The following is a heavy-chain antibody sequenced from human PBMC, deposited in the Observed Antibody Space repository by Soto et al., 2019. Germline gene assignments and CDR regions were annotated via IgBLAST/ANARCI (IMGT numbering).Heavy chain of an antibody. CDR1: GYTFSHYG. V-gene: IGHV1-18*01. CDR2: ISAYNGNR. D-gene: IGHD1-26*01. Sequence: EASVKVSCKASGYTFSHYGIGWVRQAPGQGLEWMGWISAYNGNRHFAEGLRGRITMTTNTTTSTADMELRSLSSDDTAVYYCARGGQECSNSGCGYTYDGMDVWGQGTTVTVSS. CDR3: ARGGQECSNSGCGYTYDGMDV. J-gene: IGHJ6*02.